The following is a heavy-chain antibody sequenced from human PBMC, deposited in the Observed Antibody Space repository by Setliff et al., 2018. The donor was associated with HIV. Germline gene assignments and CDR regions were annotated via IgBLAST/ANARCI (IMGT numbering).Heavy chain of an antibody. V-gene: IGHV3-7*01. CDR1: GLPFYNYW. CDR2: IKQDGSDM. D-gene: IGHD6-13*01. Sequence: GGSLRLSCAASGLPFYNYWMTWLRRAPGRGLEWVANIKQDGSDMHYIESVKGRFTIFRDNAKNSVFLQMNSLRAEDTGVYYCATQTGFYNSHWYDYWGQGTMVTVSS. J-gene: IGHJ4*02. CDR3: ATQTGFYNSHWYDY.